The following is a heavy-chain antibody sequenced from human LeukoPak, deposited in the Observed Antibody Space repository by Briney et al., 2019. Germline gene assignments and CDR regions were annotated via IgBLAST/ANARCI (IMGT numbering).Heavy chain of an antibody. CDR2: MNSDGSTT. CDR3: ARAGQYSSNNWFDP. V-gene: IGHV3-74*01. D-gene: IGHD6-13*01. CDR1: EFTFSSFW. Sequence: GGSLRLSCAASEFTFSSFWMHWVRQAPGKGLVWVSRMNSDGSTTNYADSVKGRFTISRDNAKNTLYLQMNSLRGDDTAVYYCARAGQYSSNNWFDPWGQGTLVTVSS. J-gene: IGHJ5*02.